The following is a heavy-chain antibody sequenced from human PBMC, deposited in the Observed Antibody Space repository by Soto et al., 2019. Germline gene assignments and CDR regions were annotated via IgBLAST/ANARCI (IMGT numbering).Heavy chain of an antibody. CDR2: IGASGDIT. V-gene: IGHV3-23*01. J-gene: IGHJ4*02. Sequence: GWSMRLSCAASGFSFTNFAMSWVRQAPGKGLEWVAGIGASGDITWYADSVKGRLSISRDNSKNTLYLQLNSLRFEDTAVYYCAKDDFTDRGDDYFDCWGPGTLVTVSS. CDR3: AKDDFTDRGDDYFDC. D-gene: IGHD2-21*02. CDR1: GFSFTNFA.